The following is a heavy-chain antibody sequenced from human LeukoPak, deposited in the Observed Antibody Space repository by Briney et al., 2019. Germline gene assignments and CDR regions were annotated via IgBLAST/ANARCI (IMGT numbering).Heavy chain of an antibody. D-gene: IGHD4-17*01. CDR2: IDPSDSYT. CDR1: GYSFTSYW. J-gene: IGHJ4*02. Sequence: GESLKISCKGSGYSFTSYWISWVRQMPGKGLEWMGRIDPSDSYTNYSPSFQGHVTISADKSISTAYLQWSSLKASDTAMYYCAGHEGTVTPLEYWGQGTLVTVSS. V-gene: IGHV5-10-1*01. CDR3: AGHEGTVTPLEY.